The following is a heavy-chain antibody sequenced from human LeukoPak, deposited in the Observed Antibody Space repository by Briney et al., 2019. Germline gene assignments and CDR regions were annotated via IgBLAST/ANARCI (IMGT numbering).Heavy chain of an antibody. J-gene: IGHJ5*02. V-gene: IGHV1-8*01. CDR2: MNPNSGNT. Sequence: GASVKVSGKASGYTFTSYDINWVRQATGQGLEWMGWMNPNSGNTGYAQKFQGRVTMTRNTSISTAYMELSSLRSEDTAVYYCARGLQSARITMIVVVMLYNWFDPWGQGTLVTVSS. CDR3: ARGLQSARITMIVVVMLYNWFDP. D-gene: IGHD3-22*01. CDR1: GYTFTSYD.